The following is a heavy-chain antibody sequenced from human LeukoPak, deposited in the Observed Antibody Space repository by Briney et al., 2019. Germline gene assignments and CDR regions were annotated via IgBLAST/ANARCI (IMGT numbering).Heavy chain of an antibody. CDR2: TYTGGNS. V-gene: IGHV3-53*01. CDR1: GFSFSDYY. Sequence: GGSLRLSCAASGFSFSDYYMDWVRQAPGKGLEWVSVTYTGGNSYYADSVKGRFIISRDISKNTLYLQMNSLRAEASALYYCARGGRGSAAVVAPRSFDIWGQGTMVTVSS. J-gene: IGHJ3*02. D-gene: IGHD3-22*01. CDR3: ARGGRGSAAVVAPRSFDI.